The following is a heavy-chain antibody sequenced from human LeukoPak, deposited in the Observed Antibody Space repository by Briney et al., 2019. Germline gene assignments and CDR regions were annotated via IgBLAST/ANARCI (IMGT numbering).Heavy chain of an antibody. CDR1: GGSISSYY. CDR3: ARVYYSNSYDYWYFDL. V-gene: IGHV4-59*01. CDR2: IFYSGST. D-gene: IGHD6-13*01. Sequence: SGTLSLTCTVSGGSISSYYWSWIRQPPGKGLEWIGYIFYSGSTNYNPSLKSRVTISVDTSKNQFSLKLSSVTAADTAVYCCARVYYSNSYDYWYFDLWGRGTLVTVSS. J-gene: IGHJ2*01.